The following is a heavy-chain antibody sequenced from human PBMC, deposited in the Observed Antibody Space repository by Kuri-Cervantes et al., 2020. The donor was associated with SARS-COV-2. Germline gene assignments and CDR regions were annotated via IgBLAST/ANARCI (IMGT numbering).Heavy chain of an antibody. CDR1: GYTLTELS. CDR2: FDPEDGET. J-gene: IGHJ4*02. D-gene: IGHD6-13*01. Sequence: ASVKVSCKVSGYTLTELSMHRVRQAPGKGLEWMGGFDPEDGETIYAQKFQGRVTMTEDTSTDTAYMELSSLRSEDTAVYYCATDHIAAAGLFDYWGQGTLVTVSS. V-gene: IGHV1-24*01. CDR3: ATDHIAAAGLFDY.